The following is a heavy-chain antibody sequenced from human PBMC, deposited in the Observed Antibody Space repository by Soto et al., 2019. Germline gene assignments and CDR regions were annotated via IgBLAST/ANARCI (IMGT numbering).Heavy chain of an antibody. Sequence: PSETLSLTGTVSGGSVSSGGYYWSWIRQHPGKGLEWIGYIYYSGSTYYNPSLKGRFTISRDNSKNTLYLQMNSLRAEDTAVYYCAKEIRFSYYDFWSGFNYYMDVWGNGTTVTVSS. CDR3: AKEIRFSYYDFWSGFNYYMDV. D-gene: IGHD3-3*01. CDR2: IYYSGST. J-gene: IGHJ6*03. V-gene: IGHV4-31*03. CDR1: GGSVSSGGYY.